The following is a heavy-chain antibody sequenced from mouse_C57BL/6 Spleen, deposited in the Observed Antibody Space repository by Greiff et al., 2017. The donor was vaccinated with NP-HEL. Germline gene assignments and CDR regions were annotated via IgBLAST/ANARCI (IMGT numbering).Heavy chain of an antibody. CDR3: ARPMVTTNFDV. D-gene: IGHD2-2*01. J-gene: IGHJ1*03. CDR2: ISSGSSTI. V-gene: IGHV5-17*01. Sequence: EVNVVESGGGLVKPGGSLKLSCAASGFTFSDYGMHWVRQAPEKGLEWVAYISSGSSTIYYADTVKGRFTISRDNAKNTLFLQMTSLRSEDTAMYYCARPMVTTNFDVWGTGTTVTVSS. CDR1: GFTFSDYG.